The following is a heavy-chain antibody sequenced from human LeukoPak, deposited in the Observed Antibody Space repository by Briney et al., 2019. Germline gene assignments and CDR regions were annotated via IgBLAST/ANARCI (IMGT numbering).Heavy chain of an antibody. J-gene: IGHJ4*02. CDR2: FDPKDGEP. V-gene: IGHV1-24*01. Sequence: ASVKVSCKVSGYTLSELSMHWVRQAPGKGLEWMGGFDPKDGEPIYAQKFQGRVTMTEDTSTDTAYMELSSLRSEDTAVYFCATWGIWNNSGGRFYFDHWGQGTLVTVSS. CDR1: GYTLSELS. D-gene: IGHD3-16*01. CDR3: ATWGIWNNSGGRFYFDH.